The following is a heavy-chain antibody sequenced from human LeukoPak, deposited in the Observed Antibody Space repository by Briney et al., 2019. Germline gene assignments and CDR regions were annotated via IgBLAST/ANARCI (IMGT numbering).Heavy chain of an antibody. Sequence: GGSLRLSCAASGFTFSSYAMSWVRQAPGKGLEWVSAISGSGGSTYYADSVKGRFTISRDNSKNTLYLQMNSLRAEDTAVYYCARRGSGWFDYYYGMDVWGQGTTVTV. D-gene: IGHD6-19*01. CDR1: GFTFSSYA. V-gene: IGHV3-23*01. J-gene: IGHJ6*02. CDR3: ARRGSGWFDYYYGMDV. CDR2: ISGSGGST.